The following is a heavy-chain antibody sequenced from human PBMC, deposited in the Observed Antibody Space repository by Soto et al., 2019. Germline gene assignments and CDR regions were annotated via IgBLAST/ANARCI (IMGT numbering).Heavy chain of an antibody. J-gene: IGHJ3*02. CDR3: AKGADTAMVTNAFDI. CDR2: IRGSGGST. V-gene: IGHV3-23*01. Sequence: GGSLRLSCAASGFTFSSYAMSWVRQAPGKGLEWVSAIRGSGGSTYYADAVKGRFTISRYNSKNTLYLQMNSLRAEYTAVYYCAKGADTAMVTNAFDIWGQGTMVTVSS. CDR1: GFTFSSYA. D-gene: IGHD5-18*01.